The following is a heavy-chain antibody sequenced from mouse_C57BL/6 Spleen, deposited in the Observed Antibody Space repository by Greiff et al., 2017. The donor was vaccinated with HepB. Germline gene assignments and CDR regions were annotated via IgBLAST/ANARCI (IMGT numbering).Heavy chain of an antibody. J-gene: IGHJ3*01. Sequence: VQLQQSGAELVMPGASVKLSCKASGYTFTSYWMHWVKQRPGQGLEWIGEIDPSDSYTNYNQKFKGKSTLTVDKSSSTAYMQLSSLTSEDSAVYYCAGFDGSGSGFAYWGQGTLVTVSA. CDR1: GYTFTSYW. D-gene: IGHD1-1*01. CDR3: AGFDGSGSGFAY. V-gene: IGHV1-69*01. CDR2: IDPSDSYT.